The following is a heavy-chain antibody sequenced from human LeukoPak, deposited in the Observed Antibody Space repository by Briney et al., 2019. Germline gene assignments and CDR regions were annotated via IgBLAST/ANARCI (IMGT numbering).Heavy chain of an antibody. CDR3: ARGHIVVVPAAKKGRWFDP. V-gene: IGHV4-34*01. J-gene: IGHJ5*02. Sequence: SETLSLTCTVSGGSISSYYWSWIRQPAGKGLEWIGEINHSGSTNYNPSLKSRVTISVDTSKNQFSLKLSSVTAADTAVYYCARGHIVVVPAAKKGRWFDPWGQGTLVTVSS. CDR2: INHSGST. CDR1: GGSISSYY. D-gene: IGHD2-2*01.